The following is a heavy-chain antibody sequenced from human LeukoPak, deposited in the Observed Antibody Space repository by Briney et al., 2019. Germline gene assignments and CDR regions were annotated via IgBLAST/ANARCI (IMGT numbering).Heavy chain of an antibody. V-gene: IGHV4-4*07. CDR2: IYTCGST. Sequence: SETLSLTCTVSGGSISSYYWSWIRQPAVKGQEWIGRIYTCGSTNYNPSLKSRVTMSVDTSKNQFSLKLSSVTAADTAVYYCARVRTYYDILTGYSDNAFDIWGQGTMVTVSS. J-gene: IGHJ3*02. CDR1: GGSISSYY. D-gene: IGHD3-9*01. CDR3: ARVRTYYDILTGYSDNAFDI.